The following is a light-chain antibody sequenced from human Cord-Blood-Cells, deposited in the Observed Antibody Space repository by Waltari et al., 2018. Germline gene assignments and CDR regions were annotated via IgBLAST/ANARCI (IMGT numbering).Light chain of an antibody. CDR3: QQYNSYSRT. Sequence: DIQMTQSPSTLSASVGDRVTITCRASQSISSWLAWYQQKPGKAPKLLIYDASSLESGVRSMFSGSGSGAEFTRTNSSLQPDDFATYYCQQYNSYSRTFGQGTKVEIK. CDR1: QSISSW. V-gene: IGKV1-5*01. J-gene: IGKJ1*01. CDR2: DAS.